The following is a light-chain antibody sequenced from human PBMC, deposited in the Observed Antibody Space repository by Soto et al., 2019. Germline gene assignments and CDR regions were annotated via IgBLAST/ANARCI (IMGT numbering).Light chain of an antibody. CDR3: QQTYMTPIT. Sequence: DIQMTQSPSSLSASVGDRVTITWRASERINNYLNWYQQKPGRAPKLLIYSASSLQSGIPSRFSGSGSGTDFTDFTLTISSLQPEDFATYYCQQTYMTPITFGQGTRLEIK. CDR1: ERINNY. J-gene: IGKJ5*01. V-gene: IGKV1-39*01. CDR2: SAS.